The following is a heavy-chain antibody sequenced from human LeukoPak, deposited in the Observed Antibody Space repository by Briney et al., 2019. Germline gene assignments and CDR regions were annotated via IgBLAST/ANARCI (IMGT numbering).Heavy chain of an antibody. CDR1: GFTFSTYW. J-gene: IGHJ4*02. Sequence: QAGGSLRLSCAVSGFTFSTYWMSWVRQAPGKGLEWVANIRQDGGAKYYVDSVRGRFTISRDNAKNSLYLQMNSLRAEDTGVYYCAKEGYWGQGTLVTVSS. CDR3: AKEGY. V-gene: IGHV3-7*01. CDR2: IRQDGGAK.